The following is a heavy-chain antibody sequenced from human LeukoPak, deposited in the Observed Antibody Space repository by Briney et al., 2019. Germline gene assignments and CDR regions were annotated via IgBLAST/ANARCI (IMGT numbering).Heavy chain of an antibody. CDR1: GFTFSTYS. V-gene: IGHV3-48*02. J-gene: IGHJ4*02. CDR3: ARDHYSRNDH. D-gene: IGHD6-13*01. Sequence: GGSLRLSCAASGFTFSTYSMTWVRQAPGKGLEWVSYISGSSSTIYYAGSVKGRFTISRDNAKNSVYLQMNSLRDEDTAVYYCARDHYSRNDHWGQGTLVTASS. CDR2: ISGSSSTI.